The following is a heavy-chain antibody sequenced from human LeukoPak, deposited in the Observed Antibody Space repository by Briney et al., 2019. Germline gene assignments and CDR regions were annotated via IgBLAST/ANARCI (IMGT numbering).Heavy chain of an antibody. J-gene: IGHJ3*02. CDR3: ARYQLLYPSLDAFDI. Sequence: ASVKVSCKASGYTFTGYYMHWVRQAPGQGLEWMGWINPNSGGTNYAQKFQGRVTMTRDTSISTAYMELSRLRSDDTAVYYCARYQLLYPSLDAFDIWGQGTMVTVSS. CDR1: GYTFTGYY. V-gene: IGHV1-2*02. D-gene: IGHD2-2*02. CDR2: INPNSGGT.